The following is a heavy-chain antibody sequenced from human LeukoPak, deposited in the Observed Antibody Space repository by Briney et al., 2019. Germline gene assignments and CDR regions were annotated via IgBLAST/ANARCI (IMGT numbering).Heavy chain of an antibody. V-gene: IGHV3-64D*09. CDR1: GFPFSSYA. J-gene: IGHJ6*02. CDR3: VRGYSFGPYGMDV. CDR2: ISDSGGST. Sequence: GSLRLSCSASGFPFSSYAMHWVRQAPGKGLEYVSAISDSGGSTYCADSVKGRFTISRDNSKNTLYLQMSSLRAEDTAVYFCVRGYSFGPYGMDVWGQGTTVTVSS. D-gene: IGHD2-15*01.